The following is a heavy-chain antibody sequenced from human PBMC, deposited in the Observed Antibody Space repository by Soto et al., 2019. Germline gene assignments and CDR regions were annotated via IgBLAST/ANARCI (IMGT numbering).Heavy chain of an antibody. Sequence: ASVKVSCKASGYTFTGYYMHWVRQAPGQGVEWMGWINPNSGGTNYAQKVQGRVTMTRDTSISTAYMELSRMRSDDAAVYYFARRGLRAERIAVAFDYWGQGTLVTVSS. CDR2: INPNSGGT. V-gene: IGHV1-2*02. CDR1: GYTFTGYY. CDR3: ARRGLRAERIAVAFDY. D-gene: IGHD6-19*01. J-gene: IGHJ4*02.